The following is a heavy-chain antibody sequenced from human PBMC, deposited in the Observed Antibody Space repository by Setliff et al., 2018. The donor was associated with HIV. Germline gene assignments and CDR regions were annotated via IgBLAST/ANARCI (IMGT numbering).Heavy chain of an antibody. CDR2: IIPILGIA. Sequence: SVKVSCKASGGTFSSYAISWVRQAPGQGLEWMGGIIPILGIANYAQKFQGRVTITADESTSTAYMELSSLRSEDTAVYYCASVGCSGGSCYWFDPWGQGTLVTXPQ. CDR3: ASVGCSGGSCYWFDP. J-gene: IGHJ5*02. D-gene: IGHD2-15*01. V-gene: IGHV1-69*10. CDR1: GGTFSSYA.